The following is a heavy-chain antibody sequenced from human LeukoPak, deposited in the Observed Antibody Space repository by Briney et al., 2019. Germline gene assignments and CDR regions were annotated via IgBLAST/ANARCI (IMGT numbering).Heavy chain of an antibody. J-gene: IGHJ4*02. Sequence: PGGSLRLSCAASGFTFSSYAMSWVRQAPGKGLEWVSGISATGGSADYADSVKGRFTISRDNSKNTLYLQMNSLRAEDTAVYYCAKDFTRTYCSGGTCYPDCWGQGTLVTVSS. D-gene: IGHD2-15*01. CDR3: AKDFTRTYCSGGTCYPDC. CDR2: ISATGGSA. V-gene: IGHV3-23*01. CDR1: GFTFSSYA.